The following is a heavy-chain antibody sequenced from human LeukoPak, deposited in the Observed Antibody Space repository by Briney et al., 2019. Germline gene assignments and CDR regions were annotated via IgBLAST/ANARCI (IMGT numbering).Heavy chain of an antibody. J-gene: IGHJ6*03. D-gene: IGHD3-22*01. V-gene: IGHV4-34*01. Sequence: PSETLSLTCAVYGGSFSGYYWRWIRQPPGKGLEWIGEINRSGSTNYNPSLKSRVTISVDTSKNQFSLKLSSVTAADTAVYYCARGRGYYDSSGYPPYPYYYYMDVWGKGTTVTVSS. CDR2: INRSGST. CDR1: GGSFSGYY. CDR3: ARGRGYYDSSGYPPYPYYYYMDV.